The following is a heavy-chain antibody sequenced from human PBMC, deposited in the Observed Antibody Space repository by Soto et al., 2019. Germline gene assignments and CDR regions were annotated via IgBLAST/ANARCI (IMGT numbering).Heavy chain of an antibody. Sequence: PGGSLRLSCAASGFTFSSYGMHWVRQAPGKGLEWVAVISYDGSNKYYADSVKGRFTISRDNSKNTLYLQMNSLRAEDTAVYYCAKDVYYGSGSYRALNLPPYFDYWGQGTLVTVSS. D-gene: IGHD3-10*01. CDR2: ISYDGSNK. V-gene: IGHV3-30*18. J-gene: IGHJ4*02. CDR3: AKDVYYGSGSYRALNLPPYFDY. CDR1: GFTFSSYG.